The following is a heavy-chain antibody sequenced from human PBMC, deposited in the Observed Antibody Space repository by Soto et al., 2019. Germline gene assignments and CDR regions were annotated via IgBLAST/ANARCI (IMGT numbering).Heavy chain of an antibody. CDR1: GYTFTDYY. J-gene: IGHJ6*02. CDR3: AKDPNVVVVPAATGGMDV. D-gene: IGHD2-2*01. CDR2: INPKSGGT. Sequence: ASVNVSCKASGYTFTDYYMHWVRQAPGQGLEWMGWINPKSGGTKYAQKSQGRVTMTRVTSISTAYMELSSLRSDDTALYYCAKDPNVVVVPAATGGMDVWGQGTTVTVSS. V-gene: IGHV1-2*02.